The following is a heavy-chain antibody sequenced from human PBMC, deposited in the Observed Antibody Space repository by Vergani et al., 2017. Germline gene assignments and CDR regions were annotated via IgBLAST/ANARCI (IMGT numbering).Heavy chain of an antibody. D-gene: IGHD5-18*01. Sequence: VQLVESGGGLVPPGRSLRLSCAASGFSFGDYAMTWVRQAPGTGLEWVAFIRNKAYGGTTEYAAPVKGRFTISRDDSKRLAYLQLSGLKTEDTAVYFCSRGRGYSFGYSDYWVQGALVGVSS. CDR1: GFSFGDYA. CDR3: SRGRGYSFGYSDY. V-gene: IGHV3-49*04. J-gene: IGHJ4*02. CDR2: IRNKAYGGTT.